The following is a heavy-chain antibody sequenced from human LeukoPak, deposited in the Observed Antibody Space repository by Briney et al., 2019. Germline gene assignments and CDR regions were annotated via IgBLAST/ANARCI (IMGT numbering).Heavy chain of an antibody. CDR3: ARLVAATDYYYYGMDV. V-gene: IGHV1-2*02. Sequence: ASVKVSCKASGYSFTGYYMHWVRQAPGQGLEWMGWINPNSGGTNYAQKFQGRVTMTRDTSISTAYMELSRLRSDDTAVYYCARLVAATDYYYYGMDVWGQGTTVTVSS. D-gene: IGHD1-26*01. CDR1: GYSFTGYY. CDR2: INPNSGGT. J-gene: IGHJ6*02.